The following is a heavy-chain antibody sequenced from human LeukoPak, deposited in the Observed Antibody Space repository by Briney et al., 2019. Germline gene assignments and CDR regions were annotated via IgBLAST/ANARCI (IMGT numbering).Heavy chain of an antibody. CDR2: ISGNNSNT. Sequence: ASVKVSCKAAGYTFSSYGISWVRQAPGQGLEWMGWISGNNSNTNYAQKGPGRITMTTDTSTSTAYMELRSLRADDTAVYYCARGRAAGTFWLDYWGQGTLVTVPS. V-gene: IGHV1-18*01. CDR1: GYTFSSYG. CDR3: ARGRAAGTFWLDY. D-gene: IGHD6-13*01. J-gene: IGHJ4*02.